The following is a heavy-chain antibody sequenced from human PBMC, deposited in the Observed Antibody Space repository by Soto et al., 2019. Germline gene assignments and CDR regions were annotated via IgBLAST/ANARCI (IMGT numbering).Heavy chain of an antibody. CDR2: IIPIFGTA. CDR3: ARHSGSAYSDY. V-gene: IGHV1-69*13. CDR1: GGTFSSYA. D-gene: IGHD3-22*01. J-gene: IGHJ4*02. Sequence: SVKVSCKASGGTFSSYAISRVRQAPGQGLEWMGGIIPIFGTANYAQKFQGRVTITADESTSTAYMELRSLRSDDTAVYYYARHSGSAYSDYRGQGTLVTVSS.